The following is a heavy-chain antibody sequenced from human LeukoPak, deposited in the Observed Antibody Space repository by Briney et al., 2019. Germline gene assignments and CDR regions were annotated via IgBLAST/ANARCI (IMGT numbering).Heavy chain of an antibody. CDR2: INHSGGST. CDR3: VGGDSLTSYYNLDY. D-gene: IGHD3-9*01. CDR1: GYTFTSYY. J-gene: IGHJ4*02. V-gene: IGHV1-46*01. Sequence: SVKLSCKVSGYTFTSYYMHWVRHAPGQGIEWMGIINHSGGSTSYAQKFQGRVTMTRDTSTSTVYMELSSLRSEDTAVYYCVGGDSLTSYYNLDYWGQATLVTASS.